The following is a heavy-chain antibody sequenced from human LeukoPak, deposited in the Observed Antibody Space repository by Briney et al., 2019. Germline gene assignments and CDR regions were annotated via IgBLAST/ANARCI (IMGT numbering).Heavy chain of an antibody. CDR1: GFTFSDHY. V-gene: IGHV3-11*04. CDR3: ARDRRPSVYGGLDN. D-gene: IGHD4/OR15-4a*01. J-gene: IGHJ4*02. Sequence: GGSLRLSCAASGFTFSDHYMSWIRQAPGKGLEWISNIGGSGSPIYYADSVKGRFTISRYNAKNSLFLQMDSLRAEDTAVYYCARDRRPSVYGGLDNWGQGTLVTVSS. CDR2: IGGSGSPI.